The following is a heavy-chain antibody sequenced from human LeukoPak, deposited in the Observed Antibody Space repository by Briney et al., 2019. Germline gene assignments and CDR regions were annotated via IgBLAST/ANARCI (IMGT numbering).Heavy chain of an antibody. Sequence: ASVKVSCKASGYTFTSYYMHWVRQAPGQGLEWMGIINPSGGSTSYAQKFQGRVTMTRDTSTSTVYMELSSLRSEDTAVYYCARVRVATARGGYFDYWGQGTLVTVSS. CDR2: INPSGGST. J-gene: IGHJ4*02. V-gene: IGHV1-46*01. CDR3: ARVRVATARGGYFDY. CDR1: GYTFTSYY. D-gene: IGHD5-12*01.